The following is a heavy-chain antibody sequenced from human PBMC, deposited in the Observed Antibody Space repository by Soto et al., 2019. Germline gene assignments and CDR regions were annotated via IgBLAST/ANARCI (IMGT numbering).Heavy chain of an antibody. D-gene: IGHD1-20*01. J-gene: IGHJ5*02. Sequence: QVQLVQSGAEVKRPGASVKVSCEASGYTFTTYDINWVRQASGQGLEWMGCVNPSSGNTVYAQKFHGRVTRTRDTSISTAYMELISLKSDDTAIYYCARATMYIWNDHWGQGTLVTVSS. CDR3: ARATMYIWNDH. CDR2: VNPSSGNT. V-gene: IGHV1-8*02. CDR1: GYTFTTYD.